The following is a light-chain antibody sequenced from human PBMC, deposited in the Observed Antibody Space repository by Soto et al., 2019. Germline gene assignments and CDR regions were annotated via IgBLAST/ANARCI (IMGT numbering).Light chain of an antibody. CDR2: GAS. CDR3: HQYDSSPLT. Sequence: ERVLTQSPGTLSLSPGERATLSCRASQSVSSSYLAWYQQKPGQAPRLLIYGASSRATGIPDRFSGSGSGTDFTLTISRLEPEDFAVYYCHQYDSSPLTFGGGTKVEIK. V-gene: IGKV3-20*01. J-gene: IGKJ4*01. CDR1: QSVSSSY.